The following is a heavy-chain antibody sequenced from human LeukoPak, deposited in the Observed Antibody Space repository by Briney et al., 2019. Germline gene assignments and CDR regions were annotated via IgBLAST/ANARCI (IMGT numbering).Heavy chain of an antibody. J-gene: IGHJ5*02. Sequence: ASVKVSCKASGYTFTGYYMHWVRQAPGQGLEWMGWINPNSGGTNYAQKFQGRVTMTRDTSIRTVYMELSRLRSDDTAVYYCANTYGSGSYYKGGFDPWGQGTLVTVSS. D-gene: IGHD3-10*01. V-gene: IGHV1-2*02. CDR1: GYTFTGYY. CDR2: INPNSGGT. CDR3: ANTYGSGSYYKGGFDP.